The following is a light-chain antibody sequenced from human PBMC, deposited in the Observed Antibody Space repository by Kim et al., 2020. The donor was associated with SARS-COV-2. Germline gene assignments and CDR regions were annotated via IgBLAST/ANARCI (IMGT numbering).Light chain of an antibody. V-gene: IGLV6-57*04. J-gene: IGLJ3*02. CDR1: SGSIASNY. Sequence: NFMLTQPHSVSESPGKTVTISCTRSSGSIASNYVQWYQQRPRSAPTTVIYEDNQRPSGVPDRFSGSIDSSSNSASLTISGLKTEDEADYYCQSYDSSNQGVFGGGTQLTVL. CDR3: QSYDSSNQGV. CDR2: EDN.